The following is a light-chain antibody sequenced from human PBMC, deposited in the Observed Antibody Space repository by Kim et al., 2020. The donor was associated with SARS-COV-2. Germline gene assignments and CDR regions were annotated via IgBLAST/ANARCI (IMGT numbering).Light chain of an antibody. Sequence: GQGVTISCSGSTSNIGSNAVNWYQHLPGTAPKLLIYTNNQWPSGVPDRFSGSKSGTSASLAISGLQSEDEADYYCAAWDDSLNGVVFGGGTQLTVL. CDR1: TSNIGSNA. J-gene: IGLJ3*02. CDR3: AAWDDSLNGVV. CDR2: TNN. V-gene: IGLV1-44*01.